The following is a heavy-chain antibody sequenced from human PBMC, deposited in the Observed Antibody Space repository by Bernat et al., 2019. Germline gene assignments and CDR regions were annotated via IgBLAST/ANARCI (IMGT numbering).Heavy chain of an antibody. CDR3: ARISGRGEGGWKEPYYYCYDMDV. J-gene: IGHJ6*02. CDR1: GFSLSTSGMC. D-gene: IGHD6-19*01. CDR2: IDWDDDK. V-gene: IGHV2-70*15. Sequence: QVTLRESGPALVKPTQTLTLTCTFSGFSLSTSGMCVSWIRQPPGKALEWLARIDWDDDKYYSTSLKTRLTISKDTSNNQVVLTMTNMDPVDTATYYCARISGRGEGGWKEPYYYCYDMDVWGQGTTVTDSS.